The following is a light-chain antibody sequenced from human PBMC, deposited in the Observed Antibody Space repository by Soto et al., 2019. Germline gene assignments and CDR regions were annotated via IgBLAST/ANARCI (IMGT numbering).Light chain of an antibody. V-gene: IGLV4-69*01. CDR3: QTWGTGIQV. CDR2: LNSDGSH. Sequence: QPVLTQSPSASASLGASVKLTCTLSSGHSNYAIAWHQQQPEKGPRYLMKLNSDGSHSKGDGIPDRFSGSSSGAERYLTISSLQSEDEADYYCQTWGTGIQVFGGGTKVTV. J-gene: IGLJ3*02. CDR1: SGHSNYA.